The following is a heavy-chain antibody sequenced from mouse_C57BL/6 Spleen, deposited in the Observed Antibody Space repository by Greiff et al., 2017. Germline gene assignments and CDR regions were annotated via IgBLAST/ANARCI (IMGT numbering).Heavy chain of an antibody. V-gene: IGHV1-72*01. CDR3: ARDGNYYYAMDY. Sequence: VKLQQPGAELVKPGASVQLSCKASGYTFTSYWMHWVKQRPGRGLEWLGRIDPNSGGTKYNEKFKSKATLTVDKPSSTAYMQLSSLTSEDSAVYYCARDGNYYYAMDYWGQGTSVTVSS. D-gene: IGHD2-1*01. CDR1: GYTFTSYW. CDR2: IDPNSGGT. J-gene: IGHJ4*01.